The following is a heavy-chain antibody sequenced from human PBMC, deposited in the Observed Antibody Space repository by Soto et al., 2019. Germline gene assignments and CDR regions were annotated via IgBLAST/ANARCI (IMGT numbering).Heavy chain of an antibody. CDR2: ISNRGSSA. Sequence: EVHLVQSGGGLVQPGESLSLSCVASGFTFNDYAMHWVRQTPGKGLEWVAAISNRGSSAYYADSVKGRFTISRDKSTKTLSLHLHTLRVEDTAVDFDARAFCDAAICGPCESWGQGTPVAVSP. CDR1: GFTFNDYA. CDR3: ARAFCDAAICGPCES. V-gene: IGHV3-23*04. J-gene: IGHJ4*02. D-gene: IGHD2-21*01.